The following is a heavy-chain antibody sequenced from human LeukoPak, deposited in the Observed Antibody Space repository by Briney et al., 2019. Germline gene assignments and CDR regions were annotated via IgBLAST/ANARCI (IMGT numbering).Heavy chain of an antibody. CDR1: GFTVSSNY. Sequence: GGSLRLSCTASGFTVSSNYMSWVRQAPGKGLEWVSVIYSGGSTYYADSVKGRFTISRDNSKNTLYLQMNSLRAEDTAVYYCAGHCSSTSCPRGDDAFDIWGQGTMVTVSS. D-gene: IGHD2-2*01. J-gene: IGHJ3*02. V-gene: IGHV3-53*01. CDR2: IYSGGST. CDR3: AGHCSSTSCPRGDDAFDI.